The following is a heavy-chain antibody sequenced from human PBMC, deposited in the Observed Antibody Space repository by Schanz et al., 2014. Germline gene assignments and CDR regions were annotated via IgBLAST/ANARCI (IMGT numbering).Heavy chain of an antibody. J-gene: IGHJ3*01. CDR3: ARDGGRDGYNLAFDV. D-gene: IGHD5-12*01. V-gene: IGHV3-21*02. CDR1: GFTFSSYS. Sequence: EVQLVESGGGLVKPGGSLRLSCAASGFTFSSYSLAWVRQAPGKGLEWVSSISSTSTYLYYADSVKGRFTISRDSAKNSLYLQMNSLRAEDTAVYFCARDGGRDGYNLAFDVWGQGTLVTVSS. CDR2: ISSTSTYL.